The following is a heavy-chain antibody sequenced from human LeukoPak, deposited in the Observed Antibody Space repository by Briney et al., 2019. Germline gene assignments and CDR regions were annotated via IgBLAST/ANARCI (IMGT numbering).Heavy chain of an antibody. V-gene: IGHV3-43*02. CDR3: AKVRSGHPPYFDY. J-gene: IGHJ4*02. CDR1: GFTFSSYS. D-gene: IGHD6-19*01. CDR2: ISGDCGST. Sequence: PGGSLRLSCAASGFTFSSYSMNWVRQAPGKGLEWVSLISGDCGSTYYADSVRGRFTISRDNSKNSLYLQMNSLRTEDTALYYCAKVRSGHPPYFDYWGQGTLVTVSS.